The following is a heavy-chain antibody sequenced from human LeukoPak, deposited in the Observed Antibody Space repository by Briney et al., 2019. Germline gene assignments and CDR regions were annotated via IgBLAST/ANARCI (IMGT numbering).Heavy chain of an antibody. D-gene: IGHD2-15*01. CDR3: ARDGGYCSGGSCY. CDR2: IYSGGST. V-gene: IGHV3-66*02. Sequence: GGSLRLSCAASGFTVSSNYMSWVRQAPGKGLEWVSVIYSGGSTYYADSAKGRFTISRDNSKNTLYLQMNSLRAEDTAVYYCARDGGYCSGGSCYWGQGTLVTVSS. CDR1: GFTVSSNY. J-gene: IGHJ4*02.